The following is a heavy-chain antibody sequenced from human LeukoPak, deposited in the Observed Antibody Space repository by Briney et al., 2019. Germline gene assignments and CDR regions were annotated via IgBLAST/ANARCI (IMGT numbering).Heavy chain of an antibody. J-gene: IGHJ1*01. CDR2: LFYSGTT. CDR1: GGSISSSY. D-gene: IGHD3-10*01. Sequence: SETLSLTCTVSGGSISSSYWTWIRQPPGKGLEWNGNLFYSGTTNYNPSLKSRVTISVDTSKNQLTLYLSSVTAADTAVYYCARERGSEDPEYFHLWGQGTLVTVSS. CDR3: ARERGSEDPEYFHL. V-gene: IGHV4-59*01.